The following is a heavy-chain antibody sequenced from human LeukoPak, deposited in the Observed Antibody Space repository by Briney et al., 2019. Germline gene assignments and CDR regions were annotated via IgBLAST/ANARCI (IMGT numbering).Heavy chain of an antibody. CDR1: GGSISSYY. CDR3: ARDVRNWFDP. J-gene: IGHJ5*02. Sequence: RASETLSLTCTVSGGSISSYYWSWIRQPPGKGLEWIGYIYYSRSTNYNPSLKSRVTISVDTSKNQFSLKLSSVTAADTAVYYCARDVRNWFDPWGQGTLVTVSS. V-gene: IGHV4-59*01. D-gene: IGHD2-8*01. CDR2: IYYSRST.